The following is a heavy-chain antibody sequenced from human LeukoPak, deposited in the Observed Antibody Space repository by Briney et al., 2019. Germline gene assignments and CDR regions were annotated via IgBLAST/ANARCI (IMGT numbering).Heavy chain of an antibody. CDR2: IYYSGST. J-gene: IGHJ4*02. CDR3: ARGREVAVAGLLFDH. V-gene: IGHV4-59*01. CDR1: GGSISSYY. Sequence: ASETLSLTCTVSGGSISSYYWSWIRQPPGKGLEWIGYIYYSGSTNYNPSLKSRVTISVDTSKNQFSLKLSSVTAADTAVYYCARGREVAVAGLLFDHWGQGTLVTVSS. D-gene: IGHD6-19*01.